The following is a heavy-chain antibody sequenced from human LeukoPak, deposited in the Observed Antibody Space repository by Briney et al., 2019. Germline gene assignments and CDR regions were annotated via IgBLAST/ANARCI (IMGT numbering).Heavy chain of an antibody. CDR1: AGTFSSYA. D-gene: IGHD3-22*01. J-gene: IGHJ4*02. Sequence: SVKVSCKASAGTFSSYAISWVRQAPGQGLEWMGRIIPIFGTANYAQKFQGRVTITTDESTSTAYMELSSLRSEDTAVYYCASWNYYDSSGYYHQPYWGQGTLVTVSS. V-gene: IGHV1-69*05. CDR3: ASWNYYDSSGYYHQPY. CDR2: IIPIFGTA.